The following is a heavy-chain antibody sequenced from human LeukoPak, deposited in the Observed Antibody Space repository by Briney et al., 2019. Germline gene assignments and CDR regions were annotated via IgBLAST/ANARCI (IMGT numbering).Heavy chain of an antibody. V-gene: IGHV1-18*01. Sequence: ASVKVSCKASGYMFNNFGISWVRQAPGQGLEWMGWISGHSGNTFSAQNLQGRLTMATDTSTSTAFMELRSLRPDDTAVYYCARDRSRSDTIFGVVIRYFQHWGQGTLVTVSS. D-gene: IGHD3-3*01. CDR3: ARDRSRSDTIFGVVIRYFQH. CDR2: ISGHSGNT. CDR1: GYMFNNFG. J-gene: IGHJ1*01.